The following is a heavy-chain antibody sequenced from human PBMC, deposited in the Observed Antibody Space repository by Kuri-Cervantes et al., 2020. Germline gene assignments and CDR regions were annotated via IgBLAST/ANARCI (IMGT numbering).Heavy chain of an antibody. J-gene: IGHJ4*02. CDR3: AKAVRFGYCSGGSCYMVGYFDY. Sequence: GESLKISCAASGFTFSSYGMHWVRQAPGKGLEWVAVISYDGSNKYYADSVKGRFTISRDNSKNTLYLQMNSLRAEDTALYYCAKAVRFGYCSGGSCYMVGYFDYWGQGTLVTVSS. V-gene: IGHV3-30*18. D-gene: IGHD2-15*01. CDR1: GFTFSSYG. CDR2: ISYDGSNK.